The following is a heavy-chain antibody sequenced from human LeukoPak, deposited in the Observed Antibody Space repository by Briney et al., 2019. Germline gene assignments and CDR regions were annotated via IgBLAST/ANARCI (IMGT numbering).Heavy chain of an antibody. Sequence: GGSLRLSCAASGFSSSSYTMHWVRQAPGKGLEYVSAISSSGGSTYYVNSVKGRFTIPRDNSRNTLYLQMGSLRAEDMAVYYCARRGSYSAEYFQHWGQGTLVTVSS. CDR2: ISSSGGST. D-gene: IGHD1-26*01. V-gene: IGHV3-64*01. CDR1: GFSSSSYT. CDR3: ARRGSYSAEYFQH. J-gene: IGHJ1*01.